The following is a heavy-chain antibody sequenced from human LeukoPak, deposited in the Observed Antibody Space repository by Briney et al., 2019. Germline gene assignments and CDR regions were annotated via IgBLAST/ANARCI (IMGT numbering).Heavy chain of an antibody. CDR1: GFTFDDYG. CDR2: INWNGGST. J-gene: IGHJ6*03. CDR3: ARMTTVTTVIYYYYYMDV. D-gene: IGHD4-11*01. Sequence: GGSLRLSCAASGFTFDDYGMSWVRQAPGEGLEGVSGINWNGGSTGYADSVKGRFTISRDNAKNSLYLQMNSLRAEDTALYYCARMTTVTTVIYYYYYMDVWGKGTTVTVSS. V-gene: IGHV3-20*04.